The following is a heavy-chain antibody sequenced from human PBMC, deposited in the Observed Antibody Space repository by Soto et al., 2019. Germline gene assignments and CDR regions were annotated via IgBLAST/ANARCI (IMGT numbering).Heavy chain of an antibody. CDR3: ARAYTSSSGKDAFDI. Sequence: PGGSLRLSCAASGFTFSSYSMNWVRQAPGKGLEWVSYISSSSTIYYADSVKGRFTISRDNAKNSLFLQMNSLRAEDTAVYYCARAYTSSSGKDAFDIWGQGTMVTVSS. CDR1: GFTFSSYS. D-gene: IGHD6-13*01. J-gene: IGHJ3*02. V-gene: IGHV3-48*01. CDR2: ISSSSTI.